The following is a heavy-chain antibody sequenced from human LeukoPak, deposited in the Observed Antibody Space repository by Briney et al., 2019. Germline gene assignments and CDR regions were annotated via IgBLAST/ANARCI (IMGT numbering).Heavy chain of an antibody. V-gene: IGHV3-7*01. D-gene: IGHD3-10*01. Sequence: GGSLRLSCAASGFTVSNHYMSWVRQAPGKGLEWVANIKQDGSLRYYVESVKGRFAVSRDNAKNSVYLQMSSLRAEDTAVYYCARAPRSSGSYYNAGVYGMDVWGQGTTVTVSS. CDR2: IKQDGSLR. J-gene: IGHJ6*02. CDR3: ARAPRSSGSYYNAGVYGMDV. CDR1: GFTVSNHY.